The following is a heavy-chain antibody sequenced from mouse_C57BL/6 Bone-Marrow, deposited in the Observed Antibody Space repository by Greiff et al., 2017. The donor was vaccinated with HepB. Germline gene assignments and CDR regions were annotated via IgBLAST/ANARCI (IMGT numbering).Heavy chain of an antibody. J-gene: IGHJ4*01. Sequence: EVKLLESGGGLVQPKASLKLSCAASGFSFNTYAMNWVRQAPGKGLEWVARIRSKSNNYATYYADSVKDRFTISRDDSESMLYLQMNNLKTEDTAMYYCVRQGSYYSNFYAMDYWGQGTSVTVSS. CDR1: GFSFNTYA. CDR3: VRQGSYYSNFYAMDY. D-gene: IGHD2-5*01. V-gene: IGHV10-1*01. CDR2: IRSKSNNYAT.